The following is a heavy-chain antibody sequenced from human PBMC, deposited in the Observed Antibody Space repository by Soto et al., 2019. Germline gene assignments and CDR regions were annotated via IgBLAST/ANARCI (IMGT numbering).Heavy chain of an antibody. D-gene: IGHD3-9*01. CDR1: GYTFTGYY. CDR2: INPNSGGT. CDR3: ARGMYYDILTGSFQDINWFDP. J-gene: IGHJ5*02. Sequence: ASVKVSCKASGYTFTGYYMHWVRQAPGQGLEWMGWINPNSGGTNYAQKFQGWVTMTRDTSISTAHMELSRLRSDDTAVYYCARGMYYDILTGSFQDINWFDPWGQGTLVTVSS. V-gene: IGHV1-2*04.